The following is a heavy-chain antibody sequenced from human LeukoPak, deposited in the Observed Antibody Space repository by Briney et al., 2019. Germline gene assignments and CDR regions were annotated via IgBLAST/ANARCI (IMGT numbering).Heavy chain of an antibody. V-gene: IGHV1-24*01. CDR3: VTDRARLFWYFDL. J-gene: IGHJ2*01. CDR1: GSTLSDLS. D-gene: IGHD4/OR15-4a*01. CDR2: SDPEGGET. Sequence: GASVKVSCKVSGSTLSDLSIHWVRQAPGKGLEYVGGSDPEGGETFHAQNFQGRLTMTEDTSIDTAYMELTRLRSEDTAVYYCVTDRARLFWYFDLWGRGTLVTVSS.